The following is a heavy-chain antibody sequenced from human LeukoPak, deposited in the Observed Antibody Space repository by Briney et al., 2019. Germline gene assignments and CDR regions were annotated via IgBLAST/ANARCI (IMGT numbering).Heavy chain of an antibody. Sequence: PSETLSLTCTVSGGSISSYYWSWIRQPPGKGLEWIGYIYYSGSTNYNPSLKSRVTISVDTSKNQFSLKLSSVTAADTAVYYCARLPSQAAGGFDYWGQGTLVTVSS. CDR2: IYYSGST. J-gene: IGHJ4*02. V-gene: IGHV4-59*08. CDR1: GGSISSYY. CDR3: ARLPSQAAGGFDY. D-gene: IGHD6-13*01.